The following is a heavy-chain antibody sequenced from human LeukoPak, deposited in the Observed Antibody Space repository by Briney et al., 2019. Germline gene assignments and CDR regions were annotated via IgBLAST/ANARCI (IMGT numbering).Heavy chain of an antibody. CDR3: ARDTYGSGNYHPFDY. D-gene: IGHD3-10*01. CDR1: GYTFTGYY. V-gene: IGHV1-2*02. CDR2: INPNSGAT. Sequence: ASVKVSCKASGYTFTGYYIHWVRQAPGQGLEWMGWINPNSGATSFAQKFQGRVTMTRDTSISSAYMEVSGLRSDDTAVYHCARDTYGSGNYHPFDYWGQGTLVTVSS. J-gene: IGHJ4*02.